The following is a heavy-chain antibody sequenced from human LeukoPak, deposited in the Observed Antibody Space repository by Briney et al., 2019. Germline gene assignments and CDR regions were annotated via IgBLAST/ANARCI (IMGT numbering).Heavy chain of an antibody. CDR2: VKSKNDGGTI. CDR1: GITFNEIW. CDR3: TTPDSRGSGSKWSLNH. J-gene: IGHJ4*02. Sequence: GGSLRLSCAAPGITFNEIWMTWVRQAPGKGLEWVGRVKSKNDGGTIDYAAAVKDRFIISRDDSKNMLYLQMNSLKTEDTAMYYCTTPDSRGSGSKWSLNHWGQGTPVTVSS. V-gene: IGHV3-15*01. D-gene: IGHD3-22*01.